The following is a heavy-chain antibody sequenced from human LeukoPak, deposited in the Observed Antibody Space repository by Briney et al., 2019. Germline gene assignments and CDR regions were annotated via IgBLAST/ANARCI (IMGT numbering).Heavy chain of an antibody. CDR3: AKGTSSGWYYFDY. D-gene: IGHD6-19*01. V-gene: IGHV4-4*07. CDR2: IYTSGNT. J-gene: IGHJ4*02. Sequence: SQTLSLACTVSGVSISSYYWSWIRQPAGKGLEWIGRIYTSGNTNYNPSLKSRVTMSVDTSKNQFSLKVSSVTAADTAVYYCAKGTSSGWYYFDYWGQGTLVTVSS. CDR1: GVSISSYY.